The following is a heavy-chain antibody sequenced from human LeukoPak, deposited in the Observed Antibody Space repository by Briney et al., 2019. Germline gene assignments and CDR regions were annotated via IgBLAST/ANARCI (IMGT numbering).Heavy chain of an antibody. CDR1: GFTFTNYA. D-gene: IGHD6-19*01. J-gene: IGHJ4*02. CDR2: ISYEASNK. V-gene: IGHV3-30*07. Sequence: PGGSLRLSCAASGFTFTNYAMHWVRQAPGKGLEWVAVISYEASNKYYADSVKGRFTISRDNARNSLYLQMDSLRAEDTAVYYCAGEGSGWLPNYWGQGTLVTVSS. CDR3: AGEGSGWLPNY.